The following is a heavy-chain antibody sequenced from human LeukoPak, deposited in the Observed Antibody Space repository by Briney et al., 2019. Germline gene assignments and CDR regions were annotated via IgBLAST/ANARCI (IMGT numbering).Heavy chain of an antibody. D-gene: IGHD3-10*01. V-gene: IGHV4-39*07. CDR1: GGSISSSSYY. J-gene: IGHJ4*02. CDR2: IYYSGST. CDR3: ARGLGIYGSGSYSGGGLIDY. Sequence: PSETLSLTCTVSGGSISSSSYYWGWIRQPPGKGLEWIGSIYYSGSTYYNPSLKSRVTISVDTSKNQFSLKLSSVTAADTAVYYCARGLGIYGSGSYSGGGLIDYWGQGTLVTVSS.